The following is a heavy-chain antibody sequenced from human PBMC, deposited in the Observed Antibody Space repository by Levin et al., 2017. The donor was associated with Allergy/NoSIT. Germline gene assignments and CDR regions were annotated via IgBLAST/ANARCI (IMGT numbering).Heavy chain of an antibody. Sequence: KRGESLKISCKASGYTFTSYGISWVRQAPGQGLEWMGWISAYNGNTNYAQKLQGRVTMTTDTSTSTAYMELRSLRSDDTAVYYCASPTRGAFDIWGQGTMVTVSS. D-gene: IGHD3-16*01. CDR2: ISAYNGNT. CDR3: ASPTRGAFDI. J-gene: IGHJ3*02. V-gene: IGHV1-18*01. CDR1: GYTFTSYG.